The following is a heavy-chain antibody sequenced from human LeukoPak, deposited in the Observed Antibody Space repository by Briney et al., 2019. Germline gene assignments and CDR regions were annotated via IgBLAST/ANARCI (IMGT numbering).Heavy chain of an antibody. V-gene: IGHV3-9*01. CDR1: GFTFDDYA. CDR3: AKDIRDTSYYFDT. J-gene: IGHJ4*02. Sequence: GRSLRLSCAASGFTFDDYAMHWVRQAPGKGLEWVSGISWNSGSIGYADSVKGRFTISRDNAKNSLYLQMNGLRAEDTALYYCAKDIRDTSYYFDTWGQGTLVTVSS. D-gene: IGHD5-18*01. CDR2: ISWNSGSI.